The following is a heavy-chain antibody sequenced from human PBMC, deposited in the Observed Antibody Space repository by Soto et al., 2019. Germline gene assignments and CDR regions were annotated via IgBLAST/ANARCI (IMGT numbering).Heavy chain of an antibody. Sequence: QVQLQESGPGLVKPSGTLSLTCAVSGGSISSSNWWSWVRQPPGKGLEWMGEIYHSGSTNYNPSLKSRVNISVDKSKNQFSLKLSSVTAADTAVDYCAREPTMVRGGGWFDPCGQGTLVTVSS. V-gene: IGHV4-4*02. CDR2: IYHSGST. CDR3: AREPTMVRGGGWFDP. J-gene: IGHJ5*02. D-gene: IGHD3-10*01. CDR1: GGSISSSNW.